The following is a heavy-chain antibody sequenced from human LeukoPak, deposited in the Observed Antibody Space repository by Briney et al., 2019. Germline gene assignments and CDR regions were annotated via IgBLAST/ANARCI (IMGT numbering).Heavy chain of an antibody. CDR3: AKITGITGTYFDY. CDR1: GFTFSSYG. V-gene: IGHV3-30*02. Sequence: PGGSLRLSCAASGFTFSSYGMHWVRQAPGKGLEWVAFIRYDGSNKYYADSVKGRFTISRDNSKNTLYLQMNSLRAEDTAVYYCAKITGITGTYFDYWGQGTLVTVSS. D-gene: IGHD1-20*01. J-gene: IGHJ4*02. CDR2: IRYDGSNK.